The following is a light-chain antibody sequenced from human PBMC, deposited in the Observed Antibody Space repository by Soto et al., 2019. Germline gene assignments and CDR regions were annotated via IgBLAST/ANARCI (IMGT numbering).Light chain of an antibody. Sequence: QSALTQPASVSGSPGQSITISCTGTSSDVGGYNYVSWYQQHPGKAPKLMIYDVSNRPSGVSNRFSGSKSGNTASLTISGLQAEEEADYYCSSYTSSSPLYVFGTGTKVTVL. CDR3: SSYTSSSPLYV. J-gene: IGLJ1*01. V-gene: IGLV2-14*01. CDR1: SSDVGGYNY. CDR2: DVS.